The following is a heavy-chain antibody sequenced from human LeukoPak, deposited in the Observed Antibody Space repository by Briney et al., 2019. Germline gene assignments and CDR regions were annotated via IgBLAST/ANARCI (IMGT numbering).Heavy chain of an antibody. Sequence: GGSLRLSCAASGFTFSSYWMSWVRQAPGKGLEWVANIKLDGSEKDYVDSVKGRFTISRDNAENSLYLQLNSLRAEDTAVYYCTKDWWFGESWVFQHWGQGTLVTVSS. CDR2: IKLDGSEK. J-gene: IGHJ1*01. D-gene: IGHD3-10*01. V-gene: IGHV3-7*01. CDR3: TKDWWFGESWVFQH. CDR1: GFTFSSYW.